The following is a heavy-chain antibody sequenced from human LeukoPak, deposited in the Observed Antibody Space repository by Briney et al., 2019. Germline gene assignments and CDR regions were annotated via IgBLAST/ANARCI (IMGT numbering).Heavy chain of an antibody. V-gene: IGHV3-9*01. J-gene: IGHJ4*02. CDR2: ISWNSGSI. CDR3: AKGSHYYDSSGYLDY. D-gene: IGHD3-22*01. Sequence: PGGSLRLSCAASGFTFDDYAMHWVRQAPGKGLEWVSGISWNSGSIGYADSVKGRFTISRDNAKNSLYLQMNSLRAEDTALYYCAKGSHYYDSSGYLDYWGQGTLVTVSS. CDR1: GFTFDDYA.